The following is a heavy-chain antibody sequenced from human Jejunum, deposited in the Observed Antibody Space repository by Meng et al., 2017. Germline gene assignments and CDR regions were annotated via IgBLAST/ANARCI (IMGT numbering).Heavy chain of an antibody. CDR3: ARMDSAFHYFDY. D-gene: IGHD2-2*03. CDR1: GGSINSAGYT. Sequence: QLQLQQSGSGLVKPSQPLSLTRAVSGGSINSAGYTWSWIRQPPGKGLEWIGYIYHTGSPYYNPSLKSRLTISVDRSENQFSLKLSSVTAADTAVYYCARMDSAFHYFDYWGQGTLVTVSS. J-gene: IGHJ4*02. V-gene: IGHV4-30-2*01. CDR2: IYHTGSP.